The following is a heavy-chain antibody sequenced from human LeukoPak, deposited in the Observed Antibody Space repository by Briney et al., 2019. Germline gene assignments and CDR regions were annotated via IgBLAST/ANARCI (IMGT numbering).Heavy chain of an antibody. V-gene: IGHV3-21*01. Sequence: GGSLRLSCAASGFTFSSYSMNWVRQAPGKGLAWVSSISSSSSYIYYADSVKGRFTISRDNAKNSLYLQMNSLRAEDTAVYYCARFKYDILTGAPDYFDYWGQGTLVTVSS. CDR3: ARFKYDILTGAPDYFDY. CDR2: ISSSSSYI. CDR1: GFTFSSYS. D-gene: IGHD3-9*01. J-gene: IGHJ4*02.